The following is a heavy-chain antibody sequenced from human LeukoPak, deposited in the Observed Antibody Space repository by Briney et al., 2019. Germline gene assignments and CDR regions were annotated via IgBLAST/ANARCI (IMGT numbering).Heavy chain of an antibody. CDR1: GYTFTGYY. CDR3: ARGYYDSSGLYYFDY. Sequence: GASVKVSCKASGYTFTGYYMHWVRQAPGQGLEWMGWINPNSGGTNYAQKFQGRVTMTRDTSISTAYMELSRLRSDDTAVYYCARGYYDSSGLYYFDYWGQGTLVTVSS. J-gene: IGHJ4*02. D-gene: IGHD3-22*01. CDR2: INPNSGGT. V-gene: IGHV1-2*02.